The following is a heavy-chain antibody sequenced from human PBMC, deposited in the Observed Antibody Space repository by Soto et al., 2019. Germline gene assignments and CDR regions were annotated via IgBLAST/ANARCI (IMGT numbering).Heavy chain of an antibody. CDR2: VNPNNGDT. D-gene: IGHD3-10*01. CDR1: GYTFSNYD. CDR3: AKVSRKGSAIDFDY. Sequence: QVQLVQSGAELKKPGASVKVSCKASGYTFSNYDMNWVRQATGQGPEWIGWVNPNNGDTGYAQKFQGRVTLTTDIPTTTAYMELTGLRSEDTAIYYCAKVSRKGSAIDFDYWGQGTLITVSS. J-gene: IGHJ4*02. V-gene: IGHV1-8*01.